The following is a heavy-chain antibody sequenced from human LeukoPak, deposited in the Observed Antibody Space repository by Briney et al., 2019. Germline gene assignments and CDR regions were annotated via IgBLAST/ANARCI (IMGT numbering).Heavy chain of an antibody. J-gene: IGHJ4*02. CDR2: ISYDGSNK. CDR1: GFTFSSYA. Sequence: GGSLRLSCAASGFTFSSYAMHWVRQAPGKGLEWVAVISYDGSNKYYADSVKGRFTISRDNSKNTLYLQMNSLRAEDTAVYYCARGRPWIQLWPLDYWGQGTLVTVSS. CDR3: ARGRPWIQLWPLDY. D-gene: IGHD5-18*01. V-gene: IGHV3-30*04.